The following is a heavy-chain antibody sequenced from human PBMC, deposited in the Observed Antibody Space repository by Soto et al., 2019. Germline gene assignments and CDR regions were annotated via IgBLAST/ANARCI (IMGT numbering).Heavy chain of an antibody. V-gene: IGHV4-31*03. Sequence: QVQLQESGPGLVKPSQTLSLTCSVSGGSISSGGHYWSWIRQHPGKGLEWIGYIYYSGSTHYNPSRRSRVTISTDTSKSPFSFKLTSVTAADTAMYYCTRASLVGRTSPNANWFDPWGQGTLVTVSS. CDR1: GGSISSGGHY. D-gene: IGHD2-8*02. CDR3: TRASLVGRTSPNANWFDP. CDR2: IYYSGST. J-gene: IGHJ5*02.